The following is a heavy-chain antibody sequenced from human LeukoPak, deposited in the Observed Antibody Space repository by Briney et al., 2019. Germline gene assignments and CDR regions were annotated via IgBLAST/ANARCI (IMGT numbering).Heavy chain of an antibody. CDR2: INHSGST. V-gene: IGHV4-34*01. Sequence: PSETLSLTCAVYGGSFSGYYWSWIRQPPGKGLEWLGEINHSGSTNYNPSLKSRVTISVDTSKNQFSLKLSSVTAADTAVYYCARGRSTYYYGSGSKNFDYWGQGTLVTVSS. D-gene: IGHD3-10*01. CDR3: ARGRSTYYYGSGSKNFDY. J-gene: IGHJ4*02. CDR1: GGSFSGYY.